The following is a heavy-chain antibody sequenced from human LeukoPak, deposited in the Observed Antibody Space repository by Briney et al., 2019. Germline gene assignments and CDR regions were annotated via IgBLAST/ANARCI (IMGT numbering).Heavy chain of an antibody. V-gene: IGHV3-23*01. CDR2: INVSGGIT. CDR3: AKTYYDFWSPDAFDI. Sequence: GGSLRHSCAAPGFTFSSYAMSGVRQAPGKGLEGVSAINVSGGITYYADSVKGGLTISRDNSKNTLYLQMISRRAEDTAVYYCAKTYYDFWSPDAFDIWGQGTMVTVSS. D-gene: IGHD3-3*01. CDR1: GFTFSSYA. J-gene: IGHJ3*02.